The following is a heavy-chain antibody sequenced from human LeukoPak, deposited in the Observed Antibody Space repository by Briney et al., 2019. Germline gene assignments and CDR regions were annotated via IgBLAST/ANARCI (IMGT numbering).Heavy chain of an antibody. V-gene: IGHV1-2*04. CDR3: ARKIPVTGHPYFDY. J-gene: IGHJ4*02. CDR1: GYTFTGYY. Sequence: GASVKVSCKASGYTFTGYYLHWVRQAPGQGLEWMGWINPNSGGTKYAQKFQGWVTMTRDKSISTAYLQWRSLKASDTAMYYCARKIPVTGHPYFDYWGQGTLVTVSS. D-gene: IGHD6-19*01. CDR2: INPNSGGT.